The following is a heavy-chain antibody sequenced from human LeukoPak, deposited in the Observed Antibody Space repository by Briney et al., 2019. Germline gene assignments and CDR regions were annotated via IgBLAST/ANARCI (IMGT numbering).Heavy chain of an antibody. CDR3: ARDSVGQQLNWD. CDR1: GYTFTSYG. V-gene: IGHV1-18*01. Sequence: ASVKVSCKASGYTFTSYGISWVRQAPGQGLEWMGWISAYNGNANYAQKLQGRVTMTTDTSTSTAYMELRSLRSDDTAVYYCARDSVGQQLNWDWGQGTLVTVSS. D-gene: IGHD6-13*01. CDR2: ISAYNGNA. J-gene: IGHJ4*02.